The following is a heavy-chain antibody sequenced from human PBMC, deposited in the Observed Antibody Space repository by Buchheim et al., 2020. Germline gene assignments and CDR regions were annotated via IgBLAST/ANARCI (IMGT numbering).Heavy chain of an antibody. CDR3: ARDFSGWSRDY. Sequence: DVQLVESGGGLVMPGGSLTLSCVTSGFSFSPFGMNWVRQAPGKGLEWVATVGSGHHTLSADLVEGRFTVSRENARRAVYLQLNSLRAEDTAVYFCARDFSGWSRDYWGQGTL. V-gene: IGHV3-21*01. D-gene: IGHD6-19*01. J-gene: IGHJ4*02. CDR2: VGSGHHT. CDR1: GFSFSPFG.